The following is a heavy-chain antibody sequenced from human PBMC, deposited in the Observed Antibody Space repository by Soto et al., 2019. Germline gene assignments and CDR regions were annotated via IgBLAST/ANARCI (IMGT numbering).Heavy chain of an antibody. V-gene: IGHV3-21*06. D-gene: IGHD2-2*01. CDR1: GFTFSDEN. Sequence: GGSLRLSCSASGFTFSDENMSWVRQVPGKGLEWVSGISGGGSYIFYADSVQGRFSISRDNPKNSLFLEMNSLRVEDTAVYYCARDSDCHSTSCFFPPHVWGQGTTVTVSS. J-gene: IGHJ6*02. CDR2: ISGGGSYI. CDR3: ARDSDCHSTSCFFPPHV.